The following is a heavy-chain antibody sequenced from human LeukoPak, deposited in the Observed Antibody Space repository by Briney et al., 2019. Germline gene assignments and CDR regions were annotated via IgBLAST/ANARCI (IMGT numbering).Heavy chain of an antibody. Sequence: GGSLRLSCAVSGFSFISYRMHWVRQATGKGLEWVRDISDDGRRKDYADSLKGRFTISRDNYKDTLYLPMNSLRAEDTAVYYCAKRPSDYGDYLSYFDYWVQGTLVTVSS. CDR1: GFSFISYR. J-gene: IGHJ4*02. V-gene: IGHV3-30*18. CDR2: ISDDGRRK. CDR3: AKRPSDYGDYLSYFDY. D-gene: IGHD4-17*01.